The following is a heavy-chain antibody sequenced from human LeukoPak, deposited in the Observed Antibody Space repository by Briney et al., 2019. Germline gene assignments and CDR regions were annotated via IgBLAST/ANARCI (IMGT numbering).Heavy chain of an antibody. CDR3: GRDEYYGSGSYYNVDY. D-gene: IGHD3-10*01. CDR2: MNPNSGNT. CDR1: GYTFTSYD. J-gene: IGHJ4*02. V-gene: IGHV1-8*02. Sequence: GASVKVSCKASGYTFTSYDINWVRQAPGQGLEWMGWMNPNSGNTDYAQKFQGRVTMTRNTSISTAYIELSSLRSEDTAVYYCGRDEYYGSGSYYNVDYWGQGTLVTVSS.